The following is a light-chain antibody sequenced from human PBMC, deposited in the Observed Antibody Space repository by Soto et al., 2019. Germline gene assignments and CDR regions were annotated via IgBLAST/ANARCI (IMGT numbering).Light chain of an antibody. V-gene: IGKV1-5*03. CDR2: KAS. Sequence: DSKMTQSPSTLSTSVGDRITITCRASQSISSWLAWYQQKAGKAPKLLIYKASSLESGVPSRFSGSGSGTEFTLTISSLQPDDFATYYCQQYNSYSTFGQGTKVDIK. CDR3: QQYNSYST. J-gene: IGKJ1*01. CDR1: QSISSW.